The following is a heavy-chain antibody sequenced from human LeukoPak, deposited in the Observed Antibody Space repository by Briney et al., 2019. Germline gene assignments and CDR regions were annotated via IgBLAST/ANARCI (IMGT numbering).Heavy chain of an antibody. Sequence: GGSLRLSCAASGFTFSSYAMHWVRQAPGKGLEWVAVISYDGSNKYYADSVKGRFTISRDNSKNTLYLQMNSLRAEDTAVYHCARRGRLIVGATESEYWGQGTLVTVSS. J-gene: IGHJ4*02. CDR2: ISYDGSNK. V-gene: IGHV3-30-3*01. CDR3: ARRGRLIVGATESEY. D-gene: IGHD1-26*01. CDR1: GFTFSSYA.